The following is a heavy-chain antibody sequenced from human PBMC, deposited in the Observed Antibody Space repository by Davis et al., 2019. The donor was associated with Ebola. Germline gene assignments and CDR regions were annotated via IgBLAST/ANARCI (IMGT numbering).Heavy chain of an antibody. CDR2: IKSKTDGGTT. CDR1: GFTFSYAW. D-gene: IGHD1-14*01. J-gene: IGHJ5*02. Sequence: GGSLRLSCAAPGFTFSYAWMNWVRQAPGTGLEWVARIKSKTDGGTTDHAAPVKGRFTISRDDSKNTLYLQMNSLKTEDTAVYYCTTDSGRTAWGQGTLVTVSS. CDR3: TTDSGRTA. V-gene: IGHV3-15*07.